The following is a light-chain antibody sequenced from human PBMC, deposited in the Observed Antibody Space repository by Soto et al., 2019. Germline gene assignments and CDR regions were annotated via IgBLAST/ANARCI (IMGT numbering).Light chain of an antibody. CDR2: SAS. CDR3: QQDIKWPRT. Sequence: IVITQSPVTLSVSLGERVTLSCTASQSVNNNVAWYRQKQGHTPRLIIYSASIGATGTPARFSGSGSGTDLTLTISSLKAEDFAVYYCQQDIKWPRTFGPGTKVDIK. V-gene: IGKV3-15*01. J-gene: IGKJ1*01. CDR1: QSVNNN.